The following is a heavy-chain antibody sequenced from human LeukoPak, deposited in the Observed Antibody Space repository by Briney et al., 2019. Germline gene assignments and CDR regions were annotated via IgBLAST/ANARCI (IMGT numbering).Heavy chain of an antibody. J-gene: IGHJ6*02. D-gene: IGHD2-2*02. CDR3: ARGLEYLDDYGMDV. CDR2: INSDGSST. CDR1: GFTFSSYW. Sequence: GGSLRLSCAASGFTFSSYWMHWVRQAPGKGMVWVSRINSDGSSTSYADSVKGRFTISRDNAKNTLYLQMNSLRAEDTAVYYCARGLEYLDDYGMDVWGQGTTVTVSS. V-gene: IGHV3-74*01.